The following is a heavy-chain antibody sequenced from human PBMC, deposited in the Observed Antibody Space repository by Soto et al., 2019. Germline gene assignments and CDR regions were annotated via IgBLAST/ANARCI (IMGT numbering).Heavy chain of an antibody. CDR2: VNHSGST. CDR1: GGSFSGYY. J-gene: IGHJ5*02. V-gene: IGHV4-34*01. D-gene: IGHD5-12*01. Sequence: QVQLQQWGAGLLKPSETLSLTCAVYGGSFSGYYWSWIRHPPGKGLEWIGEVNHSGSTNYNPSLKSRVTITMDTSKIQFYLTVSSVTAADTAVYYCARAVSGYSDFDYTWFDPWGQGTLVTVYS. CDR3: ARAVSGYSDFDYTWFDP.